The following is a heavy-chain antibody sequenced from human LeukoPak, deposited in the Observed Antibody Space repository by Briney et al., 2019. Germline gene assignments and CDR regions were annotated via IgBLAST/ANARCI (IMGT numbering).Heavy chain of an antibody. V-gene: IGHV4-59*01. CDR1: GGSISSYY. Sequence: PSETLSLTCTVSGGSISSYYWSWIRQPPGKGLEWIGYIYYSGSSNYNPSLKSRVTISVDTSKNQFSLKLSSVTAADTAVYYCARTTEGGYTYNYFYYYYMDVWGKGTTVTISS. J-gene: IGHJ6*03. CDR2: IYYSGSS. D-gene: IGHD5-18*01. CDR3: ARTTEGGYTYNYFYYYYMDV.